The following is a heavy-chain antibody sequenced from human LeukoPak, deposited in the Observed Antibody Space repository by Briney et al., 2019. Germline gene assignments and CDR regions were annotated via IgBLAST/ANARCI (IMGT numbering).Heavy chain of an antibody. D-gene: IGHD3-16*01. Sequence: SETLSLTCTVSSGSISSYYWSWIRQPPGKGLEWIGYIYYSGSTNYNPSLKSRLTISVDTSKIRFSLKLSSVTAADTAVYYCARATALYYYDTGRYYFDSWGQGTLVTVSS. J-gene: IGHJ4*02. CDR2: IYYSGST. CDR3: ARATALYYYDTGRYYFDS. V-gene: IGHV4-59*12. CDR1: SGSISSYY.